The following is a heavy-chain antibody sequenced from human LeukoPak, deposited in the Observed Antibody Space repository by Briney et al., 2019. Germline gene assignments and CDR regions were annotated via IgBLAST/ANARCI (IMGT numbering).Heavy chain of an antibody. J-gene: IGHJ6*02. CDR2: ISYDGSNK. CDR1: GFTFSSYG. D-gene: IGHD2-15*01. Sequence: GGSLRLSCAASGFTFSSYGMHWVRQAPGKGLEWVAVISYDGSNKYYADSVKGRFTISRDNSKNTLYLQMNSLRAEDTAVYYCAKSDCSGGSCYWMGYYYGMDVWGQGTTVTVSS. CDR3: AKSDCSGGSCYWMGYYYGMDV. V-gene: IGHV3-30*18.